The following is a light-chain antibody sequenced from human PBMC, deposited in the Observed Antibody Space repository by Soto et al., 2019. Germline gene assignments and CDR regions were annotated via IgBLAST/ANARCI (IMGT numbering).Light chain of an antibody. J-gene: IGKJ4*01. V-gene: IGKV3-15*01. Sequence: EIVLTQSPGTLSLSPGERATLSCRASQSVSSTYLAWYQQKPGQAPRLLIYGASTRATGIPARFSGSGSGTEFTLTISSLQSEDFAIYSCQQYSNWPPFTFGGGTKVDI. CDR2: GAS. CDR3: QQYSNWPPFT. CDR1: QSVSSTY.